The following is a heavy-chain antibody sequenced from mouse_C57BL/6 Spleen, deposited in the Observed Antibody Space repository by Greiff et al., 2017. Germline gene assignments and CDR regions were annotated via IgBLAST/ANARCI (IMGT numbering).Heavy chain of an antibody. CDR3: ARPEELPQAFDY. Sequence: QVQLQQPGTELVKPGASVKLSCKASGYTFTSYWMHWVKQRPGQGLEWIGNINPSNGGTNYNEKLKSKATLTVKQSSITAYMQLSSLTSEDSAVYYCARPEELPQAFDYWGQGTTLTVSS. V-gene: IGHV1-53*01. D-gene: IGHD2-1*01. CDR2: INPSNGGT. J-gene: IGHJ2*01. CDR1: GYTFTSYW.